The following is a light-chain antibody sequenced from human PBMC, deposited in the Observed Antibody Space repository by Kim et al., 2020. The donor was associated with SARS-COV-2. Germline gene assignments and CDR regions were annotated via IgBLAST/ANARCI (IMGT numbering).Light chain of an antibody. CDR2: GAS. CDR3: QRYYDWPH. J-gene: IGKJ2*01. Sequence: AVCPGERVTLSCRSRKSVSNYLAWHQHTPEKARRLLIYGASSRATSVPDRFSGSGSGTEFTLTISSLQYEDFAVYFCQRYYDWPHFGQGTKLEI. V-gene: IGKV3-15*01. CDR1: KSVSNY.